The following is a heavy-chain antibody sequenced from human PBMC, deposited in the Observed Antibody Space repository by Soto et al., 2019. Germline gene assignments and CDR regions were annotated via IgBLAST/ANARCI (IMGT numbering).Heavy chain of an antibody. D-gene: IGHD6-13*01. CDR1: GFTFSSYA. V-gene: IGHV3-23*01. Sequence: PGGSLRLSCAASGFTFSSYAMSWVRQAPGKGLEWVSAISGSGGSTYYADSVKGRFTISRDNSKNTLYLQMNSLRAEDTAVYYCARCTQQLVSNWFDPWGQGTLVTVSS. CDR2: ISGSGGST. J-gene: IGHJ5*02. CDR3: ARCTQQLVSNWFDP.